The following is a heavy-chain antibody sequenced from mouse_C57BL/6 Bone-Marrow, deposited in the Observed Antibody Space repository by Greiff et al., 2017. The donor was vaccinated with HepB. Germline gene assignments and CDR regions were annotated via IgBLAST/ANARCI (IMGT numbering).Heavy chain of an antibody. Sequence: DVKLVESEGGLVQPGSSMKLSCTASGFTFSDYYMAWVRQVPEKGLEWVANINYDGSSTYYLDSLKSRFIISRDNAKNILYLQMSSLKSEDTATYYCARDMDYYGSSYYWYFDVWGTGTTVTFSS. CDR3: ARDMDYYGSSYYWYFDV. CDR1: GFTFSDYY. CDR2: INYDGSST. D-gene: IGHD1-1*01. J-gene: IGHJ1*03. V-gene: IGHV5-16*01.